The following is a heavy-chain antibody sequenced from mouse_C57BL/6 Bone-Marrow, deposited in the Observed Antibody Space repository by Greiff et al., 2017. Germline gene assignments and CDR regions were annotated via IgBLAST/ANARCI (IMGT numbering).Heavy chain of an antibody. CDR2: ISSGGSYT. J-gene: IGHJ3*01. V-gene: IGHV5-6*02. CDR3: ARGDYDYPLFAY. CDR1: GFTFSSYG. D-gene: IGHD2-4*01. Sequence: DVKLVESGGDLVKPGGSLKLSCAASGFTFSSYGMSWVRPTPDKRLEWVATISSGGSYTYYPDSVKGRFTISRDNAKNTLYLQMSSLKSEDTAMYYCARGDYDYPLFAYWGQGTLVTVSA.